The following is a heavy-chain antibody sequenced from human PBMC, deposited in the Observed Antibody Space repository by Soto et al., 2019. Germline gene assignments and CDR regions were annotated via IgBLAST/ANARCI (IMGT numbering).Heavy chain of an antibody. D-gene: IGHD1-26*01. CDR3: ARDTPELVSYGLIDYYYYGMDV. Sequence: QVQLVQSGAEVKKPGASVKVSCKASGYTFTSYAMHWVRQAPGQRLEWMGWINAGNGNTKYSQKFQVRVTITRDTSASTAYMELSSLRSEDTAVYYCARDTPELVSYGLIDYYYYGMDVWGQGTTVTVSS. J-gene: IGHJ6*02. V-gene: IGHV1-3*01. CDR2: INAGNGNT. CDR1: GYTFTSYA.